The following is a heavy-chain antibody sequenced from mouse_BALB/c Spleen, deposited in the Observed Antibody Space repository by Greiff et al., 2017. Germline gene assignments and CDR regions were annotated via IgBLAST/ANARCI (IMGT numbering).Heavy chain of an antibody. CDR1: GFTFSSFG. CDR2: ISSGSSTI. J-gene: IGHJ2*01. Sequence: EVHLVESGGGLVQPGGSRKLSCAASGFTFSSFGMHWVRQAPEKGLEWVAYISSGSSTIYYADTVKGRFTISRDNPKNTLFLQMTSLRSEDTAMYYCARGTTATGFDYWGQGTTLTVSS. D-gene: IGHD1-2*01. V-gene: IGHV5-17*02. CDR3: ARGTTATGFDY.